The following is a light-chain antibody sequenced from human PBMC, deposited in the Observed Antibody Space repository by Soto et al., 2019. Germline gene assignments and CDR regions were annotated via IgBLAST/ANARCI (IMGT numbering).Light chain of an antibody. V-gene: IGLV3-21*02. Sequence: SYELTQPPSVSVAPGQTARITCGGNNIGRKSVHWYQQRPGQAPVLVVYDDTDRPSGIPGRFSGSNSGNTATLTLGRVEAGDEDDYYCQVWDSSSDHRVFGGGTKLTVL. CDR1: NIGRKS. CDR3: QVWDSSSDHRV. J-gene: IGLJ3*02. CDR2: DDT.